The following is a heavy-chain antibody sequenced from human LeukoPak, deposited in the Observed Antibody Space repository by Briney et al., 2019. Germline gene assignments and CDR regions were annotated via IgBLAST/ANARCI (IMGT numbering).Heavy chain of an antibody. CDR3: ARPKWLKGAADAFDI. Sequence: SETLSLTCAVYGGSFSGYYWSWIRQPPGKGLEWIGEINHSGSTNYNPSLKSRVTISVDTSKNQFSLKLSSVTAADTAVYYCARPKWLKGAADAFDIWGQGTMVTVSS. J-gene: IGHJ3*02. D-gene: IGHD3-22*01. CDR1: GGSFSGYY. CDR2: INHSGST. V-gene: IGHV4-34*01.